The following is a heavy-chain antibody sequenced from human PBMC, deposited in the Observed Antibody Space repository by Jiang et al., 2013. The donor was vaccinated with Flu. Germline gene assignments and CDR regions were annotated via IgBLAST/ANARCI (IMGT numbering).Heavy chain of an antibody. D-gene: IGHD3-22*01. V-gene: IGHV3-53*01. CDR1: GFTVSSNY. CDR3: ARDQNYYDNTGGFDY. J-gene: IGHJ4*02. CDR2: IYSGGST. Sequence: VQLVESGGGLIQPGGSLRLSCAASGFTVSSNYMSWVRQAPGKGLEWVSVIYSGGSTYYADSVKGRFTISRDNSKNTLYLQMNSLRAEDTAVYYCARDQNYYDNTGGFDYWGQGTLVTVSS.